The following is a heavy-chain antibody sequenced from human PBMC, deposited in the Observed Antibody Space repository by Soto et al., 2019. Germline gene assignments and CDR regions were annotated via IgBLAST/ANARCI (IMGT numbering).Heavy chain of an antibody. D-gene: IGHD2-8*02. CDR1: AFTFGDYG. CDR2: IRSKIYGGTT. V-gene: IGHV3-49*04. CDR3: TRAERAWYYFLY. Sequence: RALRLSCRGSAFTFGDYGMIWVRQAPGKGLEWGGFIRSKIYGGTTEYASSVKGRFIISRDDYTSIPSLKMDSLKTEDPAMYYCTRAERAWYYFLYSCKAVLLTVS. J-gene: IGHJ4*02.